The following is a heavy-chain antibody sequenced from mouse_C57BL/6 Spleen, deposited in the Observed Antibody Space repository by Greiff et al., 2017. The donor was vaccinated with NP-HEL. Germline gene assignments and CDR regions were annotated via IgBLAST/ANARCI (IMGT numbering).Heavy chain of an antibody. V-gene: IGHV1-82*01. CDR1: GYAFSSSW. Sequence: QVQLQQSGPELVKPGASVKISCKASGYAFSSSWMNWVKQRPGKGLEWIGRIYPGDGDTNYNGKFKGKATLTADKSSSTAYMQLSSLTSEDSAVYFCARDRLLPYYFDYWGQGTLVTVSA. CDR3: ARDRLLPYYFDY. CDR2: IYPGDGDT. J-gene: IGHJ3*01. D-gene: IGHD1-1*01.